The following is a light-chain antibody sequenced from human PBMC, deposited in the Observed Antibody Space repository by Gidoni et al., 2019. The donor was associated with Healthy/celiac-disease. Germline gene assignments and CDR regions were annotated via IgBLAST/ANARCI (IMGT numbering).Light chain of an antibody. V-gene: IGLV1-47*01. J-gene: IGLJ2*01. CDR2: RNN. Sequence: TQPPSASGTPGQRVTISCSGSSSNIGSNYVYWYQQLPGTAPKLLIYRNNQRPSGVPDRFSGSKSGTSASLAISGLRSEDEADYYCAAWDDSLSGLFGGGTKLTV. CDR3: AAWDDSLSGL. CDR1: SSNIGSNY.